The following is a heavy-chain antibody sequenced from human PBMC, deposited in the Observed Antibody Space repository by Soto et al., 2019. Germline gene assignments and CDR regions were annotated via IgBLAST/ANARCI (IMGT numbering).Heavy chain of an antibody. V-gene: IGHV3-64D*06. CDR3: VKDLGEYSSSKDY. CDR2: ISSNGGST. D-gene: IGHD6-6*01. CDR1: GFTFSSYA. J-gene: IGHJ4*02. Sequence: GGSLRLSCSASGFTFSSYAMHWVRQAPGKGLEYVSAISSNGGSTYYADSVKGRFTISRDNSKNTLYLQMSSLRAEDTAVYYCVKDLGEYSSSKDYWGQGTLVTVSS.